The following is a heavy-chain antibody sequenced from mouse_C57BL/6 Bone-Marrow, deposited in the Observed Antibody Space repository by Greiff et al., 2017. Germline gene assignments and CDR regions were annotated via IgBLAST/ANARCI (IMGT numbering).Heavy chain of an antibody. D-gene: IGHD3-2*02. Sequence: VQLQQPGAELVKPGASVKMSCKASGYTFTSYWITWVKQRPGQGLEWIGDIYPGSGSTNYNETFKSKATLTVDTSSSTAYMQLSSLTSEDSAVYYCARGELRLPWFAYWGQGTLVTVSA. J-gene: IGHJ3*01. CDR3: ARGELRLPWFAY. CDR1: GYTFTSYW. V-gene: IGHV1-55*01. CDR2: IYPGSGST.